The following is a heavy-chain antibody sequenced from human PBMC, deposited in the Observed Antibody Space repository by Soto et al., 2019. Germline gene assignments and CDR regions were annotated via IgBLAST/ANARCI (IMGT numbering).Heavy chain of an antibody. J-gene: IGHJ6*02. Sequence: QVQLVESGGGVVQPGRSLRISCAASGFTFSSYAMHWVRQAPGKGLEWVAVISYDGSNKYYADSVKGRFTISRDNSKNTLYLQMNSLRAEDTAVYYCARRGDGAALGVDVWGQGTTVTVSS. V-gene: IGHV3-30-3*01. D-gene: IGHD3-10*01. CDR3: ARRGDGAALGVDV. CDR1: GFTFSSYA. CDR2: ISYDGSNK.